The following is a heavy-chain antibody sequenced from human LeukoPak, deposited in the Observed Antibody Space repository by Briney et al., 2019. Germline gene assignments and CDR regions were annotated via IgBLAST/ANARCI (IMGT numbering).Heavy chain of an antibody. D-gene: IGHD3-3*01. V-gene: IGHV4-34*01. CDR2: IHPSGTT. J-gene: IGHJ4*02. CDR3: ARGVDSAKVGY. Sequence: SETLSLTCTVYGGSFSHNYWNWIRQPPAKGLEWIGEIHPSGTTTYNPSLESRVSISVDTPNNQFSLTVTSVTAADTAIYYCARGVDSAKVGYWGRGTLVTVSS. CDR1: GGSFSHNY.